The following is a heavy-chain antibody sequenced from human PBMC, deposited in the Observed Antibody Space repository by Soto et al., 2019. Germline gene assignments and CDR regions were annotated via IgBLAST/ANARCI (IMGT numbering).Heavy chain of an antibody. CDR3: LPPGGYNGTG. CDR2: IIPILGIA. J-gene: IGHJ4*02. Sequence: QVQLVQSGAEVKKPGSSVKVSCKASGGTFSSSTISWVRQAPGQGLEWMGRIIPILGIANYAQKFQGRVTINAHKSRNTAYMELSRLTSEDTAVYYFLPPGGYNGTGWGQGTLVTVSS. D-gene: IGHD5-18*01. CDR1: GGTFSSST. V-gene: IGHV1-69*02.